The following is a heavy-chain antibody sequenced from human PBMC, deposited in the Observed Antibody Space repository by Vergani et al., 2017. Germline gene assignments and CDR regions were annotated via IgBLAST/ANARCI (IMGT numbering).Heavy chain of an antibody. D-gene: IGHD2-15*01. Sequence: QVQLQQWGAGLLKPSETLSLTCAVYGGSFSGYYWSWIRQPPGKGLEWIGEINHSGSTNYNPSLKSRVTISVDTSKNQFSLKLSSVTAADTAVYYCARAARKSVAARHNWFDPWGQGTLVTVSS. CDR1: GGSFSGYY. V-gene: IGHV4-34*01. CDR2: INHSGST. CDR3: ARAARKSVAARHNWFDP. J-gene: IGHJ5*02.